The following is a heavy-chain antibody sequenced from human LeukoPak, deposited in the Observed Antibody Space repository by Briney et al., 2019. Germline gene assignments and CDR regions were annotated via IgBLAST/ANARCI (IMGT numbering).Heavy chain of an antibody. CDR3: ARGTLTGYYKGHFDY. CDR1: GGSISSGCYY. V-gene: IGHV4-31*01. J-gene: IGHJ4*02. D-gene: IGHD3-9*01. Sequence: SQTLSLTCTVSGGSISSGCYYWSWIRQHPGKGLEGIGYIYYSGSTYYNPSLKTPVPISVHTSQNQLSLKLSSVTAADTAVYYCARGTLTGYYKGHFDYWGQGTLVTVSS. CDR2: IYYSGST.